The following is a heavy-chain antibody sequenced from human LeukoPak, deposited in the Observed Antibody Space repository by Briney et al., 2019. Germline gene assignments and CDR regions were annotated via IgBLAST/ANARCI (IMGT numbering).Heavy chain of an antibody. CDR1: GYTFTGYY. V-gene: IGHV1-2*05. Sequence: ASVTVSCTASGYTFTGYYIHWVRQAPGQGLEWMGRISANSGGSNFAQKFQGRVTMTRDTSINTAYMELSRLRSDDTVVYYCARELGSYDRSGYYYASYAFDIWGQGTMVTVS. CDR3: ARELGSYDRSGYYYASYAFDI. J-gene: IGHJ3*02. D-gene: IGHD3-22*01. CDR2: ISANSGGS.